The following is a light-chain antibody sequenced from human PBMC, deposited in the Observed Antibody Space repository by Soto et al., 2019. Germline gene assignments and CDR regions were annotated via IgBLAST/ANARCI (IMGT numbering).Light chain of an antibody. CDR3: QQLHGYPIT. CDR1: QDIGNF. V-gene: IGKV1-27*01. Sequence: ILMTQSPSSLTAFVGDRVTITCRASQDIGNFLAWYQQKPGKVPKLLIYAASTLQSGVPSRFSGSGSGTDFTLTISSLQPEDVATYYCQQLHGYPITFGQGTRLEIK. CDR2: AAS. J-gene: IGKJ5*01.